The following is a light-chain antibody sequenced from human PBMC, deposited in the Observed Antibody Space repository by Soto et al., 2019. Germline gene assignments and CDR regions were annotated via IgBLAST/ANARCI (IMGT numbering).Light chain of an antibody. V-gene: IGLV2-14*01. CDR3: SSYTSSSTLYV. J-gene: IGLJ1*01. CDR2: EVS. Sequence: QSVLTQPASVSGSPGQSITISCTGTSSDVGGYNYVSWYRQHPGKAHKLMIYEVSNRPLGFSNRFSGYKSGNTASLTISGLQAEDEADYYCSSYTSSSTLYVWGSVTKVTVL. CDR1: SSDVGGYNY.